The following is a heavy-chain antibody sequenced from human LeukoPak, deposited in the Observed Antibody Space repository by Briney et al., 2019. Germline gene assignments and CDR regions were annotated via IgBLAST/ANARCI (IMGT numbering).Heavy chain of an antibody. CDR1: GXSFSGYY. D-gene: IGHD5-12*01. CDR2: INHSGTT. Sequence: SETLSLTCAVYGXSFSGYYWTWIRQPPGKGLEWIGEINHSGTTNYNPSLKSRVTISVDTSKNQFSLKLSSVTAADTAVYYCATSGYAGWANNYWGQGTLVTVSS. J-gene: IGHJ4*02. CDR3: ATSGYAGWANNY. V-gene: IGHV4-34*01.